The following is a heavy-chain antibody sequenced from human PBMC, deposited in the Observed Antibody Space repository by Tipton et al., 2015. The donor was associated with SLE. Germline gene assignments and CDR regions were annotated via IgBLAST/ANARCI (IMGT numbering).Heavy chain of an antibody. J-gene: IGHJ4*02. D-gene: IGHD6-13*01. Sequence: SLRLSCAASGFTFSSYAMHWVRLAPGKGLECVAVISYDGSNKYYADSVKGRFTISRDNSKNTLYLQMNSLRAEDTAVYYCARTPVIAAAGTGGDYLDYWGQVNLVPVSS. CDR2: ISYDGSNK. CDR3: ARTPVIAAAGTGGDYLDY. CDR1: GFTFSSYA. V-gene: IGHV3-30*04.